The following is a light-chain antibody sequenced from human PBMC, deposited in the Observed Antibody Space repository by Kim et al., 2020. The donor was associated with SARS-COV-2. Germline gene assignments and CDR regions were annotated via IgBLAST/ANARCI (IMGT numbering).Light chain of an antibody. J-gene: IGKJ4*01. CDR1: QSVSSY. CDR3: QQRSYWPLT. V-gene: IGKV3-11*01. Sequence: EIVLTQSPATLSLSPGEIATLSCRASQSVSSYLGWYQQKPGQPPRLLIYDASNRATGIPARFSGSGSGTDFTLTISSLEPEDFAVYYCQQRSYWPLTFGGGTKVDIK. CDR2: DAS.